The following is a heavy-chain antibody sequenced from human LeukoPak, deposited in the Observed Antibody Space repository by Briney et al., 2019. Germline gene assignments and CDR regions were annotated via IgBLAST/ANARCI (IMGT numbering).Heavy chain of an antibody. J-gene: IGHJ3*02. V-gene: IGHV4-38-2*02. CDR3: ARDLITMIVVVPRAFDI. CDR1: GYSISRGYY. Sequence: SETLSLTCTVSGYSISRGYYWGWIRQPPGKGLEWIGAIYHSGSTYYNPSLKSRVTISVDTSKNQFSLKLSSVTAADTAVYYCARDLITMIVVVPRAFDIWGQGTMVTVSS. CDR2: IYHSGST. D-gene: IGHD3-22*01.